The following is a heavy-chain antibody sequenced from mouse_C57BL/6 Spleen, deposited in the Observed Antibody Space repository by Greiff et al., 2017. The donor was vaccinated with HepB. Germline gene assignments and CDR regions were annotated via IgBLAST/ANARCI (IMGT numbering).Heavy chain of an antibody. J-gene: IGHJ2*01. Sequence: EVQVVESGGGLVQPKGSLKLSCAASGFSFNTYAMNWVRQAPGKGLEWVARIRSKSNNYATYYADSVKDRFTISRDDSESMLYLQMNNLKTEDTAMYYCVSGGITTGGFDYWGQGTTLTVSS. D-gene: IGHD2-4*01. CDR3: VSGGITTGGFDY. CDR2: IRSKSNNYAT. V-gene: IGHV10-1*01. CDR1: GFSFNTYA.